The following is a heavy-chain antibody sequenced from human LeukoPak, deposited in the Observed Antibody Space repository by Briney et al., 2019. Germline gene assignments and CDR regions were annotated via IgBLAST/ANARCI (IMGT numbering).Heavy chain of an antibody. CDR2: IIPIFGTA. D-gene: IGHD5-24*01. CDR3: ARDINSDGYNRVVPLFDY. Sequence: GASVKVSCKASGGTFSSYAISWVRQAPGQGLEWMGGIIPIFGTANYAQKFQGRVTITADESTSTAYMELSSLRSEDTAVYYCARDINSDGYNRVVPLFDYWGQGTLVTVSS. CDR1: GGTFSSYA. V-gene: IGHV1-69*13. J-gene: IGHJ4*02.